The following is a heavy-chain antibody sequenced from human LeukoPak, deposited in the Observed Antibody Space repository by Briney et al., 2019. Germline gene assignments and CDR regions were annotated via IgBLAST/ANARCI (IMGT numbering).Heavy chain of an antibody. Sequence: SETLSLTCTVSGGSISSSSYYWGWIRQPPGKGLEWIGSIYYSGSTYYNPSLKSRVTISVDTSKNQFSLKLSSVTAADTAVYYCARHSLYGDYENWYFDLWGRGTLVTVSS. CDR3: ARHSLYGDYENWYFDL. D-gene: IGHD4-17*01. J-gene: IGHJ2*01. CDR1: GGSISSSSYY. V-gene: IGHV4-39*01. CDR2: IYYSGST.